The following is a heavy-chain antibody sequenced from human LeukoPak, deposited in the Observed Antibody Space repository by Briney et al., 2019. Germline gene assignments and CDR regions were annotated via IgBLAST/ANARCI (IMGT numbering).Heavy chain of an antibody. Sequence: GGSLRLSCAASGFTFSCYWMHWVRQARGKGLVWVSRINSDGSSTSYADSVKGRFTISRDNAKSTLYLQMNSLRAEDTAVYYCARGGGDFWSSEFDYWGQGTLVTVSS. CDR2: INSDGSST. CDR3: ARGGGDFWSSEFDY. J-gene: IGHJ4*02. V-gene: IGHV3-74*01. CDR1: GFTFSCYW. D-gene: IGHD3-3*01.